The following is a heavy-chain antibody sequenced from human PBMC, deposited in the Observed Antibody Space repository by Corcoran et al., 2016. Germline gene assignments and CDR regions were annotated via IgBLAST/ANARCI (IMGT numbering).Heavy chain of an antibody. CDR3: ARDVYWSSTRCSPLGY. J-gene: IGHJ4*02. CDR2: IWYDGSNK. D-gene: IGHD2-2*01. V-gene: IGHV3-33*01. Sequence: QVQLVESGGGVVQPGRSLRLSCAASGFTFSSYGMHWVRQAPGKGLEWVAVIWYDGSNKYYADSVKGRFTISRDNSKNTLYLQMNSLRAEDTAVYYCARDVYWSSTRCSPLGYWGQGTLVTVSS. CDR1: GFTFSSYG.